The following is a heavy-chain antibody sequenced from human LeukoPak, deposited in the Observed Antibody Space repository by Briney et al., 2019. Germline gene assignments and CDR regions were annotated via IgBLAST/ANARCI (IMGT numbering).Heavy chain of an antibody. D-gene: IGHD3-3*01. J-gene: IGHJ4*02. Sequence: PGGSLRLSCAASGFTFSSYGMHWVRQAPGKGLEWVAVIWYDGSNKYYADSVKGRFTISRDNSKNTLYLQMNSLKTEDTAVYYCTTVTQTPGFWSGYPPFDYWGQGTLVTVSS. CDR2: IWYDGSNK. CDR1: GFTFSSYG. CDR3: TTVTQTPGFWSGYPPFDY. V-gene: IGHV3-33*01.